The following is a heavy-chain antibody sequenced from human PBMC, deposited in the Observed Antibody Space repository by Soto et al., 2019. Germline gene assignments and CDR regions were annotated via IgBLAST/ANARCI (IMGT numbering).Heavy chain of an antibody. J-gene: IGHJ6*02. CDR2: MNPNSGNT. CDR3: ARRVSLYYDFWSAPLASHYYGMDV. CDR1: GYTFTSYD. V-gene: IGHV1-8*01. D-gene: IGHD3-3*01. Sequence: GASVKVSCKASGYTFTSYDINWVRQATGQGLEWMGWMNPNSGNTGYAQKFQGRVTMTRNTSISTAYMELSSLRSEDTAVYYCARRVSLYYDFWSAPLASHYYGMDVWGQGTTVTVSS.